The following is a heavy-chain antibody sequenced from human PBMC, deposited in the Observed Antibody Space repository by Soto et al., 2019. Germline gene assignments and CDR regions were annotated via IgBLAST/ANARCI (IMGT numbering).Heavy chain of an antibody. CDR1: GYTFTSYY. CDR2: INPNSGTT. J-gene: IGHJ5*02. CDR3: ARGPTLKSGTYYGWFDP. Sequence: QVQLVQSGAEVKKPGASVKVSCKASGYTFTSYYLHWVRQAPGQGLEWMGVINPNSGTTAYAQKSRGRVTMTRDTSTSTVFMELTSLISEDAAVYYCARGPTLKSGTYYGWFDPWGQGTLVTVSS. D-gene: IGHD1-26*01. V-gene: IGHV1-46*01.